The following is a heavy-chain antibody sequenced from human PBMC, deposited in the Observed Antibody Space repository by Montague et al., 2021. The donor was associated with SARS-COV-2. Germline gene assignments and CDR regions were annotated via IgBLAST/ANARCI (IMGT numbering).Heavy chain of an antibody. Sequence: SETLSLTCLVSGGTISTDNLYWYWAWIRQPPGKGLEWIGSIFHNGXSYYNPSLNTRVTISIGTSRNHFSLSLTSVTAPDTAVYYCARHVSNLRAAVDYFDYWGQGTPVTVSS. CDR1: GGTISTDNLYWY. CDR2: IFHNGXS. J-gene: IGHJ4*02. CDR3: ARHVSNLRAAVDYFDY. V-gene: IGHV4-39*01. D-gene: IGHD5/OR15-5a*01.